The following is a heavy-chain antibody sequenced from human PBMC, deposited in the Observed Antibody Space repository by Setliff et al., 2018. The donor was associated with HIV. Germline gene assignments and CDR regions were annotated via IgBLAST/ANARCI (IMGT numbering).Heavy chain of an antibody. CDR3: ARSELRFLEWLGGFFDY. CDR2: ISSSSSYL. J-gene: IGHJ4*02. Sequence: PGGSLRLSCAASGFTFSSYSMNWVRQAPGKGLEWVSCISSSSSYLYYADSVKGRFTISRDNAKNSLYLQMNSLRAEDTAVYYCARSELRFLEWLGGFFDYWGQGTLVTVSS. D-gene: IGHD3-3*01. CDR1: GFTFSSYS. V-gene: IGHV3-21*01.